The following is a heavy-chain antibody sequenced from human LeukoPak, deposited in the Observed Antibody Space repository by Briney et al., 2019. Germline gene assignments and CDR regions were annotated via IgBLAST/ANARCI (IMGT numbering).Heavy chain of an antibody. V-gene: IGHV1-58*01. D-gene: IGHD4-17*01. CDR1: GFTFTSSA. Sequence: GASVKVSCKASGFTFTSSAVQWVRQARGQRLEWIGWIVVGSGNTNYAQKFQERVTIARDMSTSTAYMELSSLRSEDTAVYYCAAMTTVTQPFDYWGQGTLVTVSS. CDR3: AAMTTVTQPFDY. J-gene: IGHJ4*02. CDR2: IVVGSGNT.